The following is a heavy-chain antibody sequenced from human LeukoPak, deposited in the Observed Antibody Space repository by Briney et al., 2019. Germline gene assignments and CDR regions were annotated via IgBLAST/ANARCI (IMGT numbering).Heavy chain of an antibody. D-gene: IGHD5-12*01. CDR2: IGSSGSKT. V-gene: IGHV3-11*04. CDR3: ARVIGYGQVASDY. J-gene: IGHJ4*02. Sequence: GGSLRLSCAASGFTFSDYYMGWIRQAPGKGLEWASYIGSSGSKTYHADSVKGRFTISRDNAKNSLYLQLSSLTAEDTAVYYCARVIGYGQVASDYWGQGTLVTVSS. CDR1: GFTFSDYY.